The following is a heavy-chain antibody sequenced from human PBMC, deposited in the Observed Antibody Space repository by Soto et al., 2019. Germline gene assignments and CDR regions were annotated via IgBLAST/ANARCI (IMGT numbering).Heavy chain of an antibody. J-gene: IGHJ6*02. CDR2: INPNSGGT. V-gene: IGHV1-2*04. CDR1: GYTFTGYY. CDR3: ARDHDSPGDYYGSGSYYNYYGMDV. D-gene: IGHD3-10*01. Sequence: ASVKVSCKASGYTFTGYYMHWVRQAPGQGLEWMGWINPNSGGTNYAQKFQGWVTMTRDTSISTAYMELSSLRSDDTAVYYCARDHDSPGDYYGSGSYYNYYGMDVWGQGTTVTVSS.